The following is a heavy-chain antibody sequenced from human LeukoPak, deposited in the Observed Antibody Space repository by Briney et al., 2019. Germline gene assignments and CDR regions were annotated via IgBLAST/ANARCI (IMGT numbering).Heavy chain of an antibody. CDR3: ARDGNEGLIVAVGYFDY. CDR2: INQDGTET. V-gene: IGHV3-7*01. D-gene: IGHD3-22*01. CDR1: GFTFSSYW. Sequence: PGGSLRLSCAASGFTFSSYWMSWVRQAPGKGLEWVANINQDGTETYYVDSVKGRFTISRDNAKKSLFLQMNNLRAEDTAIYYCARDGNEGLIVAVGYFDYWGQGSLVTVSS. J-gene: IGHJ4*02.